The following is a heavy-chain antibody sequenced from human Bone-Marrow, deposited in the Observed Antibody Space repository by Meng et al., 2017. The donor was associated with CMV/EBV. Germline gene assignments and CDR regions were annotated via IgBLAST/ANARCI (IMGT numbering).Heavy chain of an antibody. J-gene: IGHJ4*02. D-gene: IGHD2-2*01. CDR3: ARDRTTRYCSSTPCYRESYGWDH. Sequence: LSLTCPASGFTFSSYAMHWVRQAPGKGLEWVAVISYDGSNKYYADSVKGRFTISRDNSKNTLYLQMNSLRAEDTAVYYCARDRTTRYCSSTPCYRESYGWDHWGQGTLVTVSS. CDR2: ISYDGSNK. V-gene: IGHV3-30-3*01. CDR1: GFTFSSYA.